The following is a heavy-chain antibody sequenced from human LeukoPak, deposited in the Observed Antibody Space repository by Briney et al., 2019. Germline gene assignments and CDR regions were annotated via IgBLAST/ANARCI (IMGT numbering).Heavy chain of an antibody. V-gene: IGHV3-30*18. CDR3: AKDPRFAYSSSWWNYYYYYMDV. Sequence: GGSLRLSCAASGFTFSSYGMHWVRQAPGKGLEWVAVISYDGSNKYYADSVKGRFTISRDNSKNTLYLQMNSLRAEDTAVYYCAKDPRFAYSSSWWNYYYYYMDVWGKGTTVTVSS. D-gene: IGHD6-13*01. J-gene: IGHJ6*03. CDR1: GFTFSSYG. CDR2: ISYDGSNK.